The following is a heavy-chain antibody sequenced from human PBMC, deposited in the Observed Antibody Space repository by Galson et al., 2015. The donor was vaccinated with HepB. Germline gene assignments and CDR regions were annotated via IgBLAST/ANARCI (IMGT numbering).Heavy chain of an antibody. J-gene: IGHJ4*02. V-gene: IGHV3-30*18. CDR1: GFTFSNYG. D-gene: IGHD3-16*02. CDR2: VSYDGFNT. CDR3: AKVAFGNRYDWLSTDVDY. Sequence: SLRLSCAASGFTFSNYGMHWVRQAPGKGLEWVAVVSYDGFNTYYADSVKSRFTISRDNSKNTLHLQMDSLRTEDTAVYYCAKVAFGNRYDWLSTDVDYWGQGTLVTVSS.